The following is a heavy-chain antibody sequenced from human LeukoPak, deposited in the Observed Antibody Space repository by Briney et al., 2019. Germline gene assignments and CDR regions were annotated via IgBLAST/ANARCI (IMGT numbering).Heavy chain of an antibody. V-gene: IGHV4-34*01. J-gene: IGHJ6*03. D-gene: IGHD6-6*01. CDR1: FGSFSGYY. CDR2: ISHSGST. CDR3: ARGAKLVPPGVWFGAGFYYMDV. Sequence: PSETLSLSSALYFGSFSGYYCSLIREPPRKRVWWTGEISHSGSTNYTASLKRRVTISIDTSKNQFSLKLNCLTAADTAVYYCARGAKLVPPGVWFGAGFYYMDVWGKGTTVTVSS.